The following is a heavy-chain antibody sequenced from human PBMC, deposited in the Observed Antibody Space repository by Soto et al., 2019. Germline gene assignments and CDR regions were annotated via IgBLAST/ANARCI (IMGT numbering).Heavy chain of an antibody. J-gene: IGHJ3*01. CDR2: LYDVDGS. V-gene: IGHV3-53*01. D-gene: IGHD1-1*01. CDR3: ATWHEREHAYDV. Sequence: DVLLVESGGGLMQPGESLRLSCAASGLTVSGKKYVAWVRQAPGKGLEWVSALYDVDGSFYADSVNGRFTTSSDSSKTTVYLQMNGLRPDDTAVYYCATWHEREHAYDVWGQGTTVTVSS. CDR1: GLTVSGKKY.